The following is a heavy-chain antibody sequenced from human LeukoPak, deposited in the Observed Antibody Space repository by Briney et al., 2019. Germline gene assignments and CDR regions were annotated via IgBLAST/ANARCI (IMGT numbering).Heavy chain of an antibody. D-gene: IGHD3-10*01. V-gene: IGHV4-30-4*01. J-gene: IGHJ4*02. CDR2: IYYSGST. CDR3: ARVTMVRGVMPFDY. Sequence: PSETLSLTCTVSGGSISSGDYYWSWIRQPPGKGLGWIGYIYYSGSTYYNPSLTSRVTISVDTSKNQFSLKLSSVTAADTAVYYCARVTMVRGVMPFDYWGQGTLVTVSP. CDR1: GGSISSGDYY.